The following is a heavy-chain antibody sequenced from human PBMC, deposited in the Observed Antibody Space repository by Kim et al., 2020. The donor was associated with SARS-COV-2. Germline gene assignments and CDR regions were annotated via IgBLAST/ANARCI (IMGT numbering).Heavy chain of an antibody. CDR1: GFTFSSYA. CDR2: ISYDGSNK. V-gene: IGHV3-30-3*01. Sequence: GGSLRLSCAASGFTFSSYAMHWVRQAPGKGLEWVAVISYDGSNKYYADSVKGRFTISRDNSKNTLYLQMNSLRAEDTAVYYCARGGRGYDILTGLPDPWG. J-gene: IGHJ5*02. CDR3: ARGGRGYDILTGLPDP. D-gene: IGHD3-9*01.